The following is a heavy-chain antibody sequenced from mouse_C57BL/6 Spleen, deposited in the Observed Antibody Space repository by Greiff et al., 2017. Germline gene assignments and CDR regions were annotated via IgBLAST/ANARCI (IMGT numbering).Heavy chain of an antibody. V-gene: IGHV1-18*01. J-gene: IGHJ4*01. CDR1: GYTFTDYN. Sequence: EVQLQQSGPELVKPGASVKIPCKASGYTFTDYNMDWVNQSHGKSLEWIGDINPNNGGTIYNQKFKGKATLTVDKSSITAYMELRSLTSEYTAVYYCARLFYYGSSPMDYWGQGTSVTVSS. CDR3: ARLFYYGSSPMDY. CDR2: INPNNGGT. D-gene: IGHD1-1*01.